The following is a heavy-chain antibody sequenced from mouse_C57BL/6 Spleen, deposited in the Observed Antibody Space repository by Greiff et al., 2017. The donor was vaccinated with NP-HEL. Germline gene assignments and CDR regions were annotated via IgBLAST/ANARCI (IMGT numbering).Heavy chain of an antibody. CDR1: GYAFSSSW. CDR2: IYPGDGDT. D-gene: IGHD1-1*01. V-gene: IGHV1-82*01. Sequence: VQLQQSGPSLVKPGASVKISCKASGYAFSSSWMNWVKQRPGKGLEWIGRIYPGDGDTTYNGKFKGKATLTADKSSSTAYKQLSSLTSEESAVYFCARCSYYGSSEGYFDVWGTGTTVTVSS. CDR3: ARCSYYGSSEGYFDV. J-gene: IGHJ1*03.